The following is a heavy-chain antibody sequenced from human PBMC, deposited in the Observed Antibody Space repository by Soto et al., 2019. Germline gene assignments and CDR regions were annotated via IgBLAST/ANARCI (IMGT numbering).Heavy chain of an antibody. CDR3: ASLSGWSSAF. D-gene: IGHD6-19*01. Sequence: SETLLLTCTVSGCSIRSYYWSWIRQPPGKGLEWIGYIHYSESTKYNPSLKSRVTISVDTSKDQFSLRLSSVTAADTAVYYCASLSGWSSAFWGQGTLVTVSS. CDR2: IHYSEST. J-gene: IGHJ4*02. CDR1: GCSIRSYY. V-gene: IGHV4-59*01.